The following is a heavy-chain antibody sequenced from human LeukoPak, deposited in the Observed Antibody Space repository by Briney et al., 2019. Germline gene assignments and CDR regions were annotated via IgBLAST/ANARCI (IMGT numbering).Heavy chain of an antibody. J-gene: IGHJ4*02. Sequence: ASVKVSCKASGYTLTGYYMHWVRQAPGQGLEWMGWINPNSGGTNYAQKFQGRVTMTRDTSISTAYMELSRLRSDDTAVYYCARDVYGDYGSDPPVDYWGQGTLVTVSS. CDR3: ARDVYGDYGSDPPVDY. CDR1: GYTLTGYY. CDR2: INPNSGGT. D-gene: IGHD4-17*01. V-gene: IGHV1-2*02.